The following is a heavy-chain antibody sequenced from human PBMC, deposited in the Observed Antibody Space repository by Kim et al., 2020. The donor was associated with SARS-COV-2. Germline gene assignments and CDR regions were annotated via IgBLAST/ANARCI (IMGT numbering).Heavy chain of an antibody. Sequence: SETLSLTCTVSGASISSKTYYWGWIRQPPGKGLEWIGSIYYSGSTYYNPSLKSRVTISVDTSKNQLSLKLYSVIAADTAVYYCARWSGSGWYWGQGTLAIVSS. V-gene: IGHV4-39*01. CDR1: GASISSKTYY. CDR3: ARWSGSGWY. CDR2: IYYSGST. J-gene: IGHJ1*01. D-gene: IGHD6-19*01.